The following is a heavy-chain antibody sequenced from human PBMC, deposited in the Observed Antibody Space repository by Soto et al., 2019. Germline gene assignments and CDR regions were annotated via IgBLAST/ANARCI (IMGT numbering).Heavy chain of an antibody. CDR2: ITRTDST. CDR3: AKALVGEVGATDY. CDR1: GFTFSNYA. J-gene: IGHJ4*02. Sequence: ESGGGLVQPGGSLRLSCTASGFTFSNYAMSWVRQAPGKGLEWVSAITRTDSTYYADSVKGRFTISRDNSRNTLYLQMNSLGAEDAALYYCAKALVGEVGATDYWGQGTLVTVSS. V-gene: IGHV3-23*01. D-gene: IGHD1-26*01.